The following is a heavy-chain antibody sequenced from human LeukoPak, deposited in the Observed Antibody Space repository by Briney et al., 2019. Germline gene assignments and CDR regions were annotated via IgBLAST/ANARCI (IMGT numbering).Heavy chain of an antibody. V-gene: IGHV3-15*07. CDR2: IKSKSDGGTI. CDR1: GFTFSSTW. CDR3: ATTRTY. Sequence: GGSLRLSCAASGFTFSSTWMNWVRQAPGKGLEWVGRIKSKSDGGTIDYAAPVKGRFTISRDDSKNTLYLQMHSLTTEDTAVYYCATTRTYWGQGTLVTVSS. J-gene: IGHJ4*02.